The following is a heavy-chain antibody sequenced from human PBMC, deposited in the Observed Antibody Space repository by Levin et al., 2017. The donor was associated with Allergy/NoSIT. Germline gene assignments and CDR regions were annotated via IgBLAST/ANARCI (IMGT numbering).Heavy chain of an antibody. D-gene: IGHD2-15*01. Sequence: GESLKISCATSGLNFSTYGMHWVRQAPGKGLEWVAVIWYDGSNKYYADSMKGRFTISRDNSKNTLYLQMNSLRAEDTAVYYCARGDMGSFDFWGQGTLVIVSS. CDR3: ARGDMGSFDF. V-gene: IGHV3-33*01. CDR2: IWYDGSNK. J-gene: IGHJ4*02. CDR1: GLNFSTYG.